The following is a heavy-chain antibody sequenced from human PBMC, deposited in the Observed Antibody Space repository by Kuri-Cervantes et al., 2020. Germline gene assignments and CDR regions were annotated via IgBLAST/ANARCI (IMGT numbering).Heavy chain of an antibody. CDR2: ISHDGSNT. V-gene: IGHV3-30*14. CDR1: RFIFSSYA. CDR3: ARDYHDY. D-gene: IGHD3-16*02. J-gene: IGHJ4*02. Sequence: GESLKISCAASRFIFSSYAMHWVRQAPGKGLEWVAVISHDGSNTYYADSVKGRFTISRDNAKNTLYLQMNSLRAEDTAVYYCARDYHDYWGQGTLGTVSS.